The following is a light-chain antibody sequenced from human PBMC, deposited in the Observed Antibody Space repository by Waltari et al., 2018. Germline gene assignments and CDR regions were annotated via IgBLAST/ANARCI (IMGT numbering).Light chain of an antibody. CDR2: EIS. Sequence: SALTQPAAVSASPGPPITISCTGTSSDVGGYNFVSWYQQHPGKAPQVIIFEISKRPSGVSNRFSGSKSGNTASLTISGLQAEDEANYYCCAYVGYSTWVFGGGTKLTVV. CDR3: CAYVGYSTWV. CDR1: SSDVGGYNF. V-gene: IGLV2-23*02. J-gene: IGLJ3*02.